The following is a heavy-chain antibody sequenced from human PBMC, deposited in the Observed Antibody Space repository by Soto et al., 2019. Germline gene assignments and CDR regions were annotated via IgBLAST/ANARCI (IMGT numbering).Heavy chain of an antibody. V-gene: IGHV4-4*02. CDR2: IYHSGST. D-gene: IGHD1-26*01. J-gene: IGHJ6*02. Sequence: QVQLQESGPGLVKPSGTLSLTCAVSGGSISSSNWWSWVRQPPGKGREWIGEIYHSGSTNYNPSLKSRVTISVDKSKNQFSLKLSSVTAADTAVYYCARVVGGSYSDYYYYGMDVWGQGTTVTVSS. CDR1: GGSISSSNW. CDR3: ARVVGGSYSDYYYYGMDV.